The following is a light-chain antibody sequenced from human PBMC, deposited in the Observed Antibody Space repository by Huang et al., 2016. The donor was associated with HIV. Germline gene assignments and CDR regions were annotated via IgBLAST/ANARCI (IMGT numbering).Light chain of an antibody. CDR3: QVYGTSPPGP. Sequence: EIVLTQSPGTLSLSPGECATLSCRASQSVSGSYLAWYQQKPGQAPRLLIYGASSRATGSPERFSGSGSGTDFTLTITRLEPEDTALYYCQVYGTSPPGPFGPGATVHIK. J-gene: IGKJ3*01. CDR1: QSVSGSY. CDR2: GAS. V-gene: IGKV3-20*01.